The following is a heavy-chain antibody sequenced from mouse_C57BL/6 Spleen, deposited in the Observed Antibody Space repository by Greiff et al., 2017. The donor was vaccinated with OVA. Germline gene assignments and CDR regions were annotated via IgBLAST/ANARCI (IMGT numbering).Heavy chain of an antibody. CDR3: ARWGDGGWYFDV. Sequence: EVQVVESGGDLVKPGGSLKLSCAASGFTFSSYGMSWVRQTPDKRLEWVATISSGGSYTYYPDSVKGRFTISRDNAKNTLYLQMSSLKSEDTAMYYCARWGDGGWYFDVWGTGTTVTVSS. V-gene: IGHV5-6*01. J-gene: IGHJ1*03. CDR1: GFTFSSYG. D-gene: IGHD2-3*01. CDR2: ISSGGSYT.